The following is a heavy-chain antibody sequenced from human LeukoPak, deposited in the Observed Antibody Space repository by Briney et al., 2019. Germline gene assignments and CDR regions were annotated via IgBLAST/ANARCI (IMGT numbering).Heavy chain of an antibody. CDR2: TSSSGSYI. Sequence: GGSLRLSCAASGFTFNTYTMNWVRQAPGRGLEWISSTSSSGSYIFYADSVKGRFTISRDNAKNSLSLQMNSLRAEDTAVYYCAGAYTTGTTDNSYWGQGTLVTVSS. CDR1: GFTFNTYT. V-gene: IGHV3-21*01. J-gene: IGHJ4*02. D-gene: IGHD1-1*01. CDR3: AGAYTTGTTDNSY.